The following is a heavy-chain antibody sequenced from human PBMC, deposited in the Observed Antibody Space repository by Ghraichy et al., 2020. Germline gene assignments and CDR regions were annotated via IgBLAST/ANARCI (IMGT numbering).Heavy chain of an antibody. CDR3: ARVRCSSNSCYWNWFDP. V-gene: IGHV4-4*07. CDR2: IDTSGRT. Sequence: SQTLSLTCTVSAGSISPYYWSWIRQPAGKGLEYIGRIDTSGRTNYSPSLKSRVTMSVDASKNQFSLELSSVTAADTAVYYCARVRCSSNSCYWNWFDPWGQGTLVTVSS. J-gene: IGHJ5*02. D-gene: IGHD2-2*01. CDR1: AGSISPYY.